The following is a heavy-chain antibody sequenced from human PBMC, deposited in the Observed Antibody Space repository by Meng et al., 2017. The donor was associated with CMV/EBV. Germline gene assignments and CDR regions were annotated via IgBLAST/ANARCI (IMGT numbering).Heavy chain of an antibody. D-gene: IGHD3-22*01. CDR1: GFTFSSYS. CDR3: ARVYLNYYDSSGYPDY. J-gene: IGHJ4*02. V-gene: IGHV3-21*01. Sequence: GESLKISCAASGFTFSSYSMNWVRQAPGKGLEWVSSISSSSSYIYYAESVKGRFTISRDNAKNSLYLQMNSLRAEDTAVYYCARVYLNYYDSSGYPDYWGQGTLVTVSS. CDR2: ISSSSSYI.